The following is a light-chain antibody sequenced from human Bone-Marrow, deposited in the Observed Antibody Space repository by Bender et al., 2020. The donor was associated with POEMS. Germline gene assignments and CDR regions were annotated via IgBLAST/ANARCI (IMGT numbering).Light chain of an antibody. CDR3: SSYADSWV. CDR2: SSH. V-gene: IGLV1-44*01. J-gene: IGLJ3*02. CDR1: SSNIGAHA. Sequence: QSVLTQPPSASGTPGQRVTISCSGGSSNIGAHAVNWYQHLPGTAPKLLIYSSHRRPSEVPDRFSGSRSGTSASLAISGLQAEDEADYYCSSYADSWVFGGGTKLTVL.